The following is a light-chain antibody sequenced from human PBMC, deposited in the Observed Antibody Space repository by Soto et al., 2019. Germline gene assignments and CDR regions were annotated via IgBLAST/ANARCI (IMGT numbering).Light chain of an antibody. J-gene: IGLJ3*02. CDR3: HSYDRSLSGSV. CDR2: LGD. CDR1: TSNIGTFY. V-gene: IGLV1-47*02. Sequence: QSVLTQPPSASSTPGQTVTISCSGSTSNIGTFYVYWYQHLPGTAPKLLIYLGDQRASGVPDRFSGSKSGTSASLTITGLQAEDEADYYCHSYDRSLSGSVFGGGTKLTVL.